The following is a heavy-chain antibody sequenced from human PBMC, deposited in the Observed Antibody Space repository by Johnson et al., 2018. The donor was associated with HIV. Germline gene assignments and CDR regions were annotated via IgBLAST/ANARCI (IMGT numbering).Heavy chain of an antibody. CDR1: GFAFGNYE. Sequence: VQLVESGGALVQPGGSLTLSCAGPGFAFGNYEMNWVRQAPGKGLEWVSYIATRAEAIHYADSLKGRFTISRDNSQNSLYLQMNGLRAEDTAIYYCARDLWEANVFPGAFDIWGQGTVVTVSS. CDR2: IATRAEAI. V-gene: IGHV3-48*03. CDR3: ARDLWEANVFPGAFDI. D-gene: IGHD3-16*01. J-gene: IGHJ3*02.